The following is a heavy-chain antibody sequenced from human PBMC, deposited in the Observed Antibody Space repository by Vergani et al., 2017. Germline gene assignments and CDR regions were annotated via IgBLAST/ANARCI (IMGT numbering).Heavy chain of an antibody. D-gene: IGHD1-26*01. CDR3: AKDRSGSYYGDFDY. Sequence: EVQLVESGGGLVQPVRSLRLSCAPSGFPFDDYAMHWVREAPGKGLEGVSGISWNSGSIGYADSVKGRFTISRDNAKNSLYLQMNSLRAEDTALYYCAKDRSGSYYGDFDYWGQGTLVTVSS. CDR2: ISWNSGSI. CDR1: GFPFDDYA. V-gene: IGHV3-9*01. J-gene: IGHJ4*02.